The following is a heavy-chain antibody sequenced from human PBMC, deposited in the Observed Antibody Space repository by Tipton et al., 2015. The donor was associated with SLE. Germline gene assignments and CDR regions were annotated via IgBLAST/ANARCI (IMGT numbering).Heavy chain of an antibody. CDR2: INHSGST. CDR1: GGSFSGYY. V-gene: IGHV4-34*01. CDR3: AVRGPRYGDYVRYFDY. J-gene: IGHJ4*02. Sequence: TLSLTCAVYGGSFSGYYWSWIRQPPGKGPEWIGEINHSGSTNYNPSLKSRVTISVDTSKNQFSLKLSPVTAADTAVYYCAVRGPRYGDYVRYFDYWGQGTLVTVSS. D-gene: IGHD4-17*01.